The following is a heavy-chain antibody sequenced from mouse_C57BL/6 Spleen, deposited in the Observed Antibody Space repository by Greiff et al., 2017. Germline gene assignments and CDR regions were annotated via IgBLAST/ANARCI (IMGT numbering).Heavy chain of an antibody. V-gene: IGHV1-64*01. CDR1: GYTFTSYW. CDR2: IHPNSGST. CDR3: ARSTTGVAD. Sequence: QVQLQQSGAELVKPGASVKLSCKASGYTFTSYWMHWVKQRPGQGLEWIGMIHPNSGSTNYNEKFKSKATLTVDKPSSTAYMQLSSLTSEDSAVYYCARSTTGVADWGQGTTLTVSS. D-gene: IGHD1-1*01. J-gene: IGHJ2*01.